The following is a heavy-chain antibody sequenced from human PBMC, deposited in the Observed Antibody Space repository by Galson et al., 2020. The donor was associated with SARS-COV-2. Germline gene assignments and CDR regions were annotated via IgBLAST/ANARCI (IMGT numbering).Heavy chain of an antibody. CDR2: MHAGYGNT. V-gene: IGHV1-3*01. Sequence: ASVKVSCKTSGYTFGNYAMHWVRQAPGQRLEWMGWMHAGYGNTTYSQKFQGRVTFMRDTSASTAYVELSSLRSEDTAVYYCARDLGDCVRSSCLGALDMWGQGTMVIVSS. CDR3: ARDLGDCVRSSCLGALDM. D-gene: IGHD6-13*01. CDR1: GYTFGNYA. J-gene: IGHJ3*02.